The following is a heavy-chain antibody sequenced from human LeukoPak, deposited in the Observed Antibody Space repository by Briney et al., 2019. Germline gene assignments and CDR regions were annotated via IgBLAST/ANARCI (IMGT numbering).Heavy chain of an antibody. J-gene: IGHJ4*02. V-gene: IGHV3-21*01. D-gene: IGHD4-17*01. CDR2: ISSSSSYI. CDR3: ARDHAGGDYVGYFDY. Sequence: GGSLRLSCAASGFTFSSYSMNWVRQAPGKGLEWVSSISSSSSYIYYADSVKGRFTISRDNAKNSLYLQMNSLRAEDTAMYYCARDHAGGDYVGYFDYWGQGTLVTVSS. CDR1: GFTFSSYS.